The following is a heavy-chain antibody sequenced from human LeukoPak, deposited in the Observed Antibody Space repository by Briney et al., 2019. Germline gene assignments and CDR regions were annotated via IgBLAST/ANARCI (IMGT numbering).Heavy chain of an antibody. J-gene: IGHJ4*02. Sequence: ASVKVSCKASGYTFTSYYMHWVRQAPGQGLEWIGIINPSGGSTSYAQKFQGRVTMTRDTSTSTVYMELSSLRSEDTAVYYCARDQNYYDSSGYFDYWGQGTLVTVSS. CDR1: GYTFTSYY. V-gene: IGHV1-46*01. CDR2: INPSGGST. D-gene: IGHD3-22*01. CDR3: ARDQNYYDSSGYFDY.